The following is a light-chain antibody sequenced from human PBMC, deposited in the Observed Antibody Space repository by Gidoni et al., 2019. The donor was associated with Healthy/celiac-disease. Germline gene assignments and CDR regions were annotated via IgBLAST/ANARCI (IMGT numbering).Light chain of an antibody. CDR1: QDISNY. CDR2: DAS. V-gene: IGKV1-33*01. CDR3: QQYDNLPLT. J-gene: IGKJ4*01. Sequence: DIQMTQSPSSLSASVGDRVTITCQASQDISNYLNCYQQKPGKAPKLLIYDASHLETGVPSRFSGSGSGTDFTFTISRLQPEDIATYYCQQYDNLPLTFGGGTKVEIK.